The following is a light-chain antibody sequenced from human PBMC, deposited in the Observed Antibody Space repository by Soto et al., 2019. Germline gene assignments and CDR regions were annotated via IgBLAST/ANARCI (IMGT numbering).Light chain of an antibody. V-gene: IGLV2-14*03. Sequence: QSALTQPASVSGSPVQSITISCTGTSSDIGGYNYVSWYQQHPGKAPQLMIYDVSNRPSGLSNRFSGSKSGNTASLTISGLQAEDEADYYCSSYTSSSTLYVFGTGTKVTVL. CDR3: SSYTSSSTLYV. CDR2: DVS. J-gene: IGLJ1*01. CDR1: SSDIGGYNY.